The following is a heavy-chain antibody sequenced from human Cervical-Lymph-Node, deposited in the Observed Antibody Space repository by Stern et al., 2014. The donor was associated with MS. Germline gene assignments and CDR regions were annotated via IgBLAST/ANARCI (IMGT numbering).Heavy chain of an antibody. J-gene: IGHJ2*01. CDR1: GGSITNRDY. CDR2: VYYSGIT. CDR3: ARGVTAVTNYVPNWCFDL. D-gene: IGHD4-11*01. Sequence: QLQLQESGPGLVKPSETLSLTCTVSGGSITNRDYWGWIRQSPGKGLEWIGSVYYSGITSNRPSQKSRATIPIDTSSTQFFLRLTSVPATDTAVYFCARGVTAVTNYVPNWCFDLWGRGTLVTVSS. V-gene: IGHV4-39*02.